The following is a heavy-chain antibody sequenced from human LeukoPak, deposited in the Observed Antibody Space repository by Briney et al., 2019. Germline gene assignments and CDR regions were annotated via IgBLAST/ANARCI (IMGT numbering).Heavy chain of an antibody. CDR1: GGSISSGGYY. Sequence: PSKTLSLTCTVSGGSISSGGYYWSWIRQPPGKGLEWIGYIYHSGSTYYNPSLKSRVTISVDRSKNQFSLKLSSVTAADTAVYYCARVSGSSWPSYYMDVWGKGTTVTVSS. CDR2: IYHSGST. V-gene: IGHV4-30-2*01. CDR3: ARVSGSSWPSYYMDV. D-gene: IGHD6-13*01. J-gene: IGHJ6*03.